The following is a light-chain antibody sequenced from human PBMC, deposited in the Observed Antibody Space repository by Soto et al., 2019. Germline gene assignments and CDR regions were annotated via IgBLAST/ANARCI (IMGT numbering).Light chain of an antibody. Sequence: QSALTQPPSASGSPGQSVTISCSGTSSDVGGYNYVSWYQQHPGKAPKLMIYDVSNRPSGVSNRFSGSKSGNTASLTISGLQAEDEADYYCSSYTSSSTLDVFGTGTKVTVL. V-gene: IGLV2-14*01. CDR2: DVS. J-gene: IGLJ1*01. CDR3: SSYTSSSTLDV. CDR1: SSDVGGYNY.